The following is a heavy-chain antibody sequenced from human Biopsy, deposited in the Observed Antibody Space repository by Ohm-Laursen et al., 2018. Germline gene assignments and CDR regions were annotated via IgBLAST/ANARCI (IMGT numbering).Heavy chain of an antibody. D-gene: IGHD2-8*01. J-gene: IGHJ4*02. Sequence: SDTLSLTCAVYGGSFSGYYWSWIRQPPGKGLEWIGHVYNGGITNYNLSLKSRVTVSVDTSKNQSSLKLSSVTAADTAVYYCASRLYGPNPIDYWGQGTLVTVSS. V-gene: IGHV4-34*01. CDR2: VYNGGIT. CDR3: ASRLYGPNPIDY. CDR1: GGSFSGYY.